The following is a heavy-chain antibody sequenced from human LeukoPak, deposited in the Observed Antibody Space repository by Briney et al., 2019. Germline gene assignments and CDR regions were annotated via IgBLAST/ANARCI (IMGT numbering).Heavy chain of an antibody. J-gene: IGHJ3*02. V-gene: IGHV3-23*01. CDR1: GFTVSTNY. D-gene: IGHD3-10*01. CDR2: ISGSGGST. Sequence: GGSLRLSCAASGFTVSTNYMSWVRQAPGKGLEWVSAISGSGGSTYYADSVKGRFTISRDNSKNTLYLQMNSLRAEDTAVYYCEKLWGYGSGNLIWGQGTMVTVSS. CDR3: EKLWGYGSGNLI.